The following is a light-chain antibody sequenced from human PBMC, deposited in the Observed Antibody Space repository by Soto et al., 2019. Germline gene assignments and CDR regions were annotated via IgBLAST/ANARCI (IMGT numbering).Light chain of an antibody. CDR1: QSVNSN. CDR2: GAS. Sequence: EIVMTQSRATLSVSPGERATLSCRASQSVNSNLAWYQQKPGQAPRLLIYGASTRATGIPARFSGSGSGTEFTLTISSLQSEDFAVYYCQQYNNWPPMAFGQGTKVEIK. V-gene: IGKV3-15*01. J-gene: IGKJ1*01. CDR3: QQYNNWPPMA.